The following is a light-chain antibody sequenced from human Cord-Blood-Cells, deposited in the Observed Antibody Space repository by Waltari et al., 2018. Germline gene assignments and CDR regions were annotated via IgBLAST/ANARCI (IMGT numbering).Light chain of an antibody. Sequence: QSALTQPASVSGPPGQPTTIPSTGTSSAVGGYNYVSWYQQHPGKAPNLMIYDVSNRPSGVSNRFSGSKSGNTASLTISGLQAEDEADYYCSSYTSSSTLPFGTGTKVTVL. CDR1: SSAVGGYNY. CDR2: DVS. V-gene: IGLV2-14*01. J-gene: IGLJ1*01. CDR3: SSYTSSSTLP.